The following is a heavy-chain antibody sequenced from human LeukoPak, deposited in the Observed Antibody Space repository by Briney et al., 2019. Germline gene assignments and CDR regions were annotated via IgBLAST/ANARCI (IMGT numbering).Heavy chain of an antibody. CDR1: GGSISSYY. Sequence: SETLSLTCTVSGGSISSYYWSWIRQPPGKGLEWIGYIYYSGSTNYNPSLKSRVTISVDTSKNQFSLKLSSVTAADTAVYYCAIATRAHGSGSYYFDYWGQGTLVTVSS. J-gene: IGHJ4*02. CDR3: AIATRAHGSGSYYFDY. V-gene: IGHV4-59*01. D-gene: IGHD3-10*01. CDR2: IYYSGST.